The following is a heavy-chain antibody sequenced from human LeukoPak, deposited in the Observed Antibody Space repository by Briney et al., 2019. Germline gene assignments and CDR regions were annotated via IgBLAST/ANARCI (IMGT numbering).Heavy chain of an antibody. V-gene: IGHV1-18*04. J-gene: IGHJ3*02. CDR2: ISAYNGNT. CDR3: ARVGSGSYVDAFDN. Sequence: ASVTVSCTASGYTFTSYGITWVRQAPGQGLEWMGWISAYNGNTNYAQKLQGRVTMTTDTSTSTAYMELRSLRSDDTAVYYCARVGSGSYVDAFDNWGQGTMVAVSS. D-gene: IGHD3-10*01. CDR1: GYTFTSYG.